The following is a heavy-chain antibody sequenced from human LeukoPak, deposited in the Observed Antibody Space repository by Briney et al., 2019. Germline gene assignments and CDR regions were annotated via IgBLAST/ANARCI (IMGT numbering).Heavy chain of an antibody. Sequence: SETLSLTCTFSGGSISSSSWWNWVRQPPGKGLEWIGEIYHSGSATYSPSLRSRVTMSVDKSKNQFSLNLTSVTAADTAVYYCARRPPSMVVDYWSPGSLVTVSS. J-gene: IGHJ4*02. D-gene: IGHD2-2*01. CDR2: IYHSGSA. CDR3: ARRPPSMVVDY. CDR1: GGSISSSSW. V-gene: IGHV4-4*02.